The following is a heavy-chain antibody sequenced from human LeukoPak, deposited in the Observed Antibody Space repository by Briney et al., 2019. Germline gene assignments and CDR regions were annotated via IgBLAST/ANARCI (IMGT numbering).Heavy chain of an antibody. D-gene: IGHD3-10*01. CDR2: MNPNSGNT. Sequence: ASVKVSCKASGYTFTSYDINWVRQATGQGLEWMGWMNPNSGNTGYAKKFQGRVTMTRNTSISTAYMELSSLRSEDTAVYYCASVSVRDYYGSGSYGYWGQGTLVTVSS. V-gene: IGHV1-8*01. CDR1: GYTFTSYD. CDR3: ASVSVRDYYGSGSYGY. J-gene: IGHJ4*02.